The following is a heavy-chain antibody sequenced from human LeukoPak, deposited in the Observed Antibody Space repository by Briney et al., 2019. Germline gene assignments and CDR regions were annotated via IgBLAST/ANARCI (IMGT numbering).Heavy chain of an antibody. Sequence: GGSPRLSCAASGFTFSTYSMNWVRQAPGKGLEWVAFIRYDGTNKYSADSVKGRFTISRDNSKDTLYLQMNSLKTEDTAVYYCAQTDNYDSSGYHDYWGQGTLVTVSS. J-gene: IGHJ4*02. CDR3: AQTDNYDSSGYHDY. D-gene: IGHD3-22*01. CDR2: IRYDGTNK. CDR1: GFTFSTYS. V-gene: IGHV3-30*02.